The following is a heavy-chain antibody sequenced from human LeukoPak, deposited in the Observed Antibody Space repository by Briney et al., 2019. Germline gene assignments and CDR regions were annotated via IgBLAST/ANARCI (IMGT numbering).Heavy chain of an antibody. CDR3: ARHGTHSSGYYTSAFDI. D-gene: IGHD3-22*01. Sequence: GESLKISCKGSGYSFTSYWISWVRQMPGKGLEWMGRIDPSDSYTNYSPSFQGHVTISADKSISTAYLQWSSLKASDTAMYYCARHGTHSSGYYTSAFDIWGQGTVVTVSS. CDR2: IDPSDSYT. V-gene: IGHV5-10-1*01. J-gene: IGHJ3*02. CDR1: GYSFTSYW.